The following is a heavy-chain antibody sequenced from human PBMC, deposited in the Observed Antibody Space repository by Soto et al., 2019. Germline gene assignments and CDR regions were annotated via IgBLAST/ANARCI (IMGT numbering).Heavy chain of an antibody. V-gene: IGHV4-38-2*02. CDR2: IYHSGST. CDR3: ARDKVVVPAARPGAFDI. CDR1: GYSISSGYY. D-gene: IGHD2-2*01. Sequence: KPSETLSLTCAVCGYSISSGYYWGWIRQPPGKGLEWIGSIYHSGSTYYNPSLKSRVTISVDTSENQFSLKLSSVTAADTAVYYCARDKVVVPAARPGAFDIWGQGTMVTVSS. J-gene: IGHJ3*02.